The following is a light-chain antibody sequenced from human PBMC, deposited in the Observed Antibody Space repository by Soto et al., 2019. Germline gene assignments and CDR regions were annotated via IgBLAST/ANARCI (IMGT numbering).Light chain of an antibody. Sequence: DIQMTQSPSTLSASVGDRVTITCRASQSIGSWLAWYQQKPGKAPKLLIYKASSLESGVPSRFSGSGSGTEVTLTIRSLQPDDFASYYCQQYGSYSPWTFGQGTKVEIK. V-gene: IGKV1-5*03. CDR2: KAS. J-gene: IGKJ1*01. CDR1: QSIGSW. CDR3: QQYGSYSPWT.